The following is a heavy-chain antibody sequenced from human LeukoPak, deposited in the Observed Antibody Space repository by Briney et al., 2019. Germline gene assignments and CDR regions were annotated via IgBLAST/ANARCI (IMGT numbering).Heavy chain of an antibody. CDR2: IKQDGSEK. CDR3: ARARRRIYCSSTSCSGKAYCYYMDV. D-gene: IGHD2-2*01. Sequence: GGSLRLSCAASGFTFSSYWMSWVRQAPGKGLEWVANIKQDGSEKYYVDSVKGRFTISRDNAKNSLYLQMNSLRAEDTAVYYCARARRRIYCSSTSCSGKAYCYYMDVWGKGTTVTVSS. J-gene: IGHJ6*03. V-gene: IGHV3-7*01. CDR1: GFTFSSYW.